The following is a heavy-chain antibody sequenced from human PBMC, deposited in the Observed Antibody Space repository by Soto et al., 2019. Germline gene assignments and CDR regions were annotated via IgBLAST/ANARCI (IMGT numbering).Heavy chain of an antibody. CDR1: GFTFSSYW. J-gene: IGHJ4*02. CDR2: INSDGSST. D-gene: IGHD3-3*01. CDR3: ARGNDFWSGYHFDY. V-gene: IGHV3-74*01. Sequence: EVQLVESGGGLVQPGGSLRLSCAASGFTFSSYWMHWVRQAPGKGLVWVSRINSDGSSTSYADSVKGRFTISRDTAKNTLYLQMNSLRAEDTAVYYCARGNDFWSGYHFDYWGQGTLVTVSS.